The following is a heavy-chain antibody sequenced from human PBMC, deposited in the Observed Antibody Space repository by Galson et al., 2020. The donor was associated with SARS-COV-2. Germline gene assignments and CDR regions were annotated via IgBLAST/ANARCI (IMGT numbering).Heavy chain of an antibody. CDR3: ARDLYLRYYYYMDV. J-gene: IGHJ6*03. V-gene: IGHV4-4*02. D-gene: IGHD3-9*01. CDR2: IYHSGST. CDR1: GGSISSSNW. Sequence: SETLSLTCAVSGGSISSSNWWSWVRQPPGKGLEWIGEIYHSGSTNYNPSLKSRVTISVDKSKNQFSLKLSSVTAADTAVYYCARDLYLRYYYYMDVWGKGTTVTVSS.